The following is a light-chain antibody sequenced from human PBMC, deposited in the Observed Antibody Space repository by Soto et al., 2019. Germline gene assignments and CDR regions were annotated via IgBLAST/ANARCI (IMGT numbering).Light chain of an antibody. CDR3: QQYGSLSWT. CDR1: QSVASSH. V-gene: IGKV3-20*01. J-gene: IGKJ1*01. CDR2: DAS. Sequence: EIVFTQSPGTLSLSPGERGTVSCRASQSVASSHLAWYRQKPGQTPRLLIYDASGRDTGIPDRFSGSGSGTDFTLTISRLEPEDFAVYYCQQYGSLSWTFGQGTKVDIK.